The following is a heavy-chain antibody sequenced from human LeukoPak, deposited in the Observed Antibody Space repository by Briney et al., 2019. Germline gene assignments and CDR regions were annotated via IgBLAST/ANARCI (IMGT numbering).Heavy chain of an antibody. CDR3: AREYSGSYYGDYYYYMDV. CDR1: GYTFTGYY. D-gene: IGHD1-26*01. J-gene: IGHJ6*03. CDR2: INPNSGGT. Sequence: GASVKVSCKASGYTFTGYYMHWVRQAPGRGLEWMGWINPNSGGTNYAQKFQGRVTMTRDTSISTAYMELSRLRSDDTAVYYCAREYSGSYYGDYYYYMDVWGKGTTVTVSS. V-gene: IGHV1-2*02.